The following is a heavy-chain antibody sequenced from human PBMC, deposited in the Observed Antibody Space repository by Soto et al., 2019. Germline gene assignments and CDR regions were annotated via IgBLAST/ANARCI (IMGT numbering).Heavy chain of an antibody. D-gene: IGHD1-26*01. J-gene: IGHJ4*02. CDR2: IYWDDDK. V-gene: IGHV2-5*02. CDR3: AHRVAGGSYFSY. Sequence: QITLKESGPTLVKPTQTLTLTCTFSGFSLSTSGVGVGWIRQPPGKALEWLALIYWDDDKRYSPSLKSRLTITKDTSKNQEVLTMTNMDPVDTATYYCAHRVAGGSYFSYWGQGTLVTVSS. CDR1: GFSLSTSGVG.